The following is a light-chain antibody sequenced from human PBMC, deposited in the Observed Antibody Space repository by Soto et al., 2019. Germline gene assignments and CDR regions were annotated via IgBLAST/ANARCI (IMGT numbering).Light chain of an antibody. CDR2: DVS. J-gene: IGKJ5*01. CDR3: QQYSNCPFS. Sequence: EIVMTHSPATLFVSPGDRAILSCGAGQGVTTNFAWYRQKSGQSPRLLIYDVSHRATGVPARFSGTGSETDFTPTISGLQSEDSAVYFCQQYSNCPFSFGHGTRLEIK. CDR1: QGVTTN. V-gene: IGKV3-15*01.